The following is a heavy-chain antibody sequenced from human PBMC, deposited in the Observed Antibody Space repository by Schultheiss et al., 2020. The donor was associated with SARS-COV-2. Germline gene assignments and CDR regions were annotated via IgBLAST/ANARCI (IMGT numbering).Heavy chain of an antibody. Sequence: GGSLRLSCAASGFTFSSYGMHWVRQAPGKGLEWVAFIRYDGSNKYYADSVKGRFTISRDNSKNTLYLQMNSLRAEDTAVYYCAKDGGSYYSLLVGYYYGMDVWGQGTTVTVSS. CDR1: GFTFSSYG. J-gene: IGHJ6*02. CDR2: IRYDGSNK. D-gene: IGHD1-26*01. V-gene: IGHV3-30*02. CDR3: AKDGGSYYSLLVGYYYGMDV.